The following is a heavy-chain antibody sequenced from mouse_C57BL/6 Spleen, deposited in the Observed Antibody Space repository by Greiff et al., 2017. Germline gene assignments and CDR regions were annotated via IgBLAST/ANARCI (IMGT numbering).Heavy chain of an antibody. Sequence: EVNLVESGGGLVKPGGSLKLSCAASGFTFSSYAMSWVRQTPEKRLEWVATISDGGSYTYYPDNVKGRFTISRDNAKNNLYLQMSHLKSEDTAMYYCARAPYYGNSLYFDYWGQGTSLTVSS. J-gene: IGHJ2*02. D-gene: IGHD1-1*01. CDR3: ARAPYYGNSLYFDY. CDR1: GFTFSSYA. V-gene: IGHV5-4*03. CDR2: ISDGGSYT.